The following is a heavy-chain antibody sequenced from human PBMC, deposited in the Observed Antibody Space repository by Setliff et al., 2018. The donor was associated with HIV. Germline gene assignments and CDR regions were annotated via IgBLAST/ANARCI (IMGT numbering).Heavy chain of an antibody. Sequence: ASVKVSCKSSGGSFNTYAINWVRQAPGQGLEWMGGIISIFDKANYAQKFHGRLTITADDSTRTVYTELNSLGSGDTAVYYCARGGVRGYSYGEAFDIWGQGTLVTVSS. D-gene: IGHD5-18*01. J-gene: IGHJ3*02. CDR2: IISIFDKA. V-gene: IGHV1-69*13. CDR1: GGSFNTYA. CDR3: ARGGVRGYSYGEAFDI.